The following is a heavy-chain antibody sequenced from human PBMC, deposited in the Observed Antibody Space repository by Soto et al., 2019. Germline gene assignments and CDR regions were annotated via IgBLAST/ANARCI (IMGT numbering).Heavy chain of an antibody. CDR2: IYYSGST. CDR1: GGSISSGGYY. Sequence: SETLSLTCTVSGGSISSGGYYWSWIRQHPGKGLEWIGYIYYSGSTYYNPSLKSRVTISVDTSKNQFSLKLSSVTAADTAVYYCARVDYYDSSGYSRWFDPWGQGTLVTAPQ. J-gene: IGHJ5*02. V-gene: IGHV4-31*03. CDR3: ARVDYYDSSGYSRWFDP. D-gene: IGHD3-22*01.